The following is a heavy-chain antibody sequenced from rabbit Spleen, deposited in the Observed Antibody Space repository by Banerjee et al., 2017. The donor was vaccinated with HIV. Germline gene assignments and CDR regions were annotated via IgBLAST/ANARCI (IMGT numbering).Heavy chain of an antibody. Sequence: QSLEESGGDLVKPGASLTLTCKASGFDFSSGYWICWVRQAPGKGLELIACIYTGDGDTYYASWAKGRFTISKTSSTTVTLQMTSLTAADTATYFCARNYVNAFDPWGQGTLVTVS. CDR3: ARNYVNAFDP. CDR1: GFDFSSGYW. CDR2: IYTGDGDT. D-gene: IGHD1-1*01. J-gene: IGHJ2*01. V-gene: IGHV1S40*01.